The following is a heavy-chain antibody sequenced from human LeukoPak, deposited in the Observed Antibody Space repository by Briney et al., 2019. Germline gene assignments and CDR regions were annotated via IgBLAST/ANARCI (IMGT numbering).Heavy chain of an antibody. V-gene: IGHV3-23*01. Sequence: PGRSLRLSCAASGFTFSSYGTHWVRQAPGKGLEWVSAISGSGGSTYYADSVKGRFTISRDNSKNTLYLQMNSLRAEDTAVYYCAKVRKGFITLDAFDIWGQGTLVTVSS. J-gene: IGHJ3*02. D-gene: IGHD3-10*01. CDR1: GFTFSSYG. CDR2: ISGSGGST. CDR3: AKVRKGFITLDAFDI.